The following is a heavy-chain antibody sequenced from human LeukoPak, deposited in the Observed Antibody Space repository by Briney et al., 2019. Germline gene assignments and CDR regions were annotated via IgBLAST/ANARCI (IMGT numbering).Heavy chain of an antibody. Sequence: GGSLRLSCAASGFTFSSYSMNWVRQAPGKGLEWVSPISSSSSYIYYADSVKGRFTISRDNAKNSLYLQMNSLRAEDTAVYYCASSHLGYCSSTSCYRGLGYYYYYMDVWGKGTTVTVSS. D-gene: IGHD2-2*01. CDR1: GFTFSSYS. CDR3: ASSHLGYCSSTSCYRGLGYYYYYMDV. J-gene: IGHJ6*03. CDR2: ISSSSSYI. V-gene: IGHV3-21*01.